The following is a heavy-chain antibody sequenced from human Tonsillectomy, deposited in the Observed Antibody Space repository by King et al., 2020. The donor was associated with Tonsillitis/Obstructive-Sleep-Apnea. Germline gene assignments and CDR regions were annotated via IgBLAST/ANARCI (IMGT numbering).Heavy chain of an antibody. CDR2: IYYNGDT. CDR3: VRHAQDRNSSYNLDF. V-gene: IGHV4-39*01. Sequence: QLQESGPGLVKPSETLSLTCSVSGGSISSRDYYWGWIRQPPGKGLEWIASIYYNGDTYYNPSLKSRVTISVDTSKNQFSLKLNSVTAADTSVYYCVRHAQDRNSSYNLDFWGKGTTFTVSS. J-gene: IGHJ6*03. D-gene: IGHD1-14*01. CDR1: GGSISSRDYY.